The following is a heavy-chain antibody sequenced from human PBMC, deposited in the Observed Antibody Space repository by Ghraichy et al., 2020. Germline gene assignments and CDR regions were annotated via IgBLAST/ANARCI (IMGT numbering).Heavy chain of an antibody. CDR2: FDPEDGET. J-gene: IGHJ6*02. CDR1: GYTFTELS. Sequence: ASVKVSCKVSGYTFTELSMHWVRQAPGQGLEWMGGFDPEDGETIYAQKFQGRVTMTEATSTDTAYMELSSLRSEDTAVYYCATPSMRINYYGMDVWGQGTTVTVSS. V-gene: IGHV1-24*01. D-gene: IGHD2-8*01. CDR3: ATPSMRINYYGMDV.